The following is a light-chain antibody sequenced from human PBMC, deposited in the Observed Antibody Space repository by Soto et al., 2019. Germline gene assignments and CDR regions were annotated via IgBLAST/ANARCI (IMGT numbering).Light chain of an antibody. CDR2: GAS. J-gene: IGKJ4*01. CDR1: QSVSSSY. CDR3: QQYGSSPLT. Sequence: EIVLTQSPGTLSLSPGERATLSCRTTQSVSSSYLAWYQQNPGQAPRLLIYGASSRATGIPDRFSGSGSGTDFTLTISRLEPEDFXLYYCQQYGSSPLTFGGGTKVEIK. V-gene: IGKV3-20*01.